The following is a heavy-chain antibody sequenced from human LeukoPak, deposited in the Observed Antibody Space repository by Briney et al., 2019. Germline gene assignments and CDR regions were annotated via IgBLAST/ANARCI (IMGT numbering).Heavy chain of an antibody. J-gene: IGHJ6*02. CDR2: IYSGGST. CDR3: ARDYYDSSGYTYYYYGMDV. V-gene: IGHV3-53*01. Sequence: PGGSLRLSCAASGFTFSSYAMSWVRQAPGKGLEWVSVIYSGGSTYYADSVKGRFTISRDNSKNTLYLQMNSLRAEDTAVYYCARDYYDSSGYTYYYYGMDVWGQGTTVTVSS. D-gene: IGHD3-22*01. CDR1: GFTFSSYA.